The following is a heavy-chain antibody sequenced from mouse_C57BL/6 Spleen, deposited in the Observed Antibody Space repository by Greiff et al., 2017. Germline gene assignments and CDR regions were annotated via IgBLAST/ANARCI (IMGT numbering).Heavy chain of an antibody. CDR3: ARDLITTVVADYYAMDY. V-gene: IGHV1-81*01. J-gene: IGHJ4*01. CDR2: IYPRSGNT. Sequence: QVQLQQPGAELARPGASVKLSCKASGYTFTSYGISWVKQRTGQGLEWIGEIYPRSGNTYYNEKFKGKATLTADKSSSTAYMELRSLTSEDSAVYFCARDLITTVVADYYAMDYWGQGTSVTVSS. D-gene: IGHD1-1*01. CDR1: GYTFTSYG.